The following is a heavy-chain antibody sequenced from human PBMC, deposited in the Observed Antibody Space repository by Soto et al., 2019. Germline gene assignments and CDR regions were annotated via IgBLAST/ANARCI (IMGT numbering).Heavy chain of an antibody. CDR3: ARVALPIVATEWFDP. Sequence: PSETLSVTCTLSVRSISSSSYYWAWILQPPGQGLEWIGTIYFSGSTYYKPSLKSRVTISVDTSKNQFSLKLSSVTAADTAVYYCARVALPIVATEWFDPWGQGTLVTVSS. V-gene: IGHV4-39*01. J-gene: IGHJ5*02. D-gene: IGHD5-12*01. CDR2: IYFSGST. CDR1: VRSISSSSYY.